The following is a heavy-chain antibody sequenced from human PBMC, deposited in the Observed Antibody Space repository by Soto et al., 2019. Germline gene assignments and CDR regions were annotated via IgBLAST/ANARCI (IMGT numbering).Heavy chain of an antibody. V-gene: IGHV3-21*01. J-gene: IGHJ4*02. D-gene: IGHD3-9*01. CDR3: ARVRYFDWSPLDY. Sequence: PGGSLRLSCAVSGFTFSSYNMNWVRQAPGKGLEWVSSISSSGDYRYYADSVKGRFSISRDNAKKSLYPQMNSLRAEDTAVYYCARVRYFDWSPLDYWGQGTLVTVSS. CDR2: ISSSGDYR. CDR1: GFTFSSYN.